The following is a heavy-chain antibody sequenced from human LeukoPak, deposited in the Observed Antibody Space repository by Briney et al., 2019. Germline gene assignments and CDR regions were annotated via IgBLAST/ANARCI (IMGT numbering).Heavy chain of an antibody. CDR3: AKGSSGYFVDL. J-gene: IGHJ5*02. D-gene: IGHD3-22*01. Sequence: GGSLRLSCAASGFIFNNYCLIWVRQAPGKGLEWVSAISNDGGGTNYADFVKGRFTISRDNSKNTLFLQMNSLRAEDTARYYCAKGSSGYFVDLWGQGTLVTVSS. CDR2: ISNDGGGT. V-gene: IGHV3-23*01. CDR1: GFIFNNYC.